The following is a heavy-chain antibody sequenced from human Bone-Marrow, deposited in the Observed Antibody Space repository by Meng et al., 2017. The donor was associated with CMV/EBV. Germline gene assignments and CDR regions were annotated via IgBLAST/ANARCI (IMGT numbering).Heavy chain of an antibody. Sequence: ETLSLTCTVSGGSISSYYWSWIRQPPGKGLEWIGYIYYSGSTNYNPSLKSRVTISVDTSKNQFSLKLSSVTAADTAVYYCARERDGGWFDYWGQGTRVTGSS. J-gene: IGHJ4*02. CDR3: ARERDGGWFDY. CDR1: GGSISSYY. V-gene: IGHV4-59*01. D-gene: IGHD6-19*01. CDR2: IYYSGST.